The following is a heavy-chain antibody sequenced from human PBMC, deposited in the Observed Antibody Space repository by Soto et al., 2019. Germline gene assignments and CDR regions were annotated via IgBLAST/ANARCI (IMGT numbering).Heavy chain of an antibody. CDR2: INPNSGVT. J-gene: IGHJ4*02. D-gene: IGHD3-10*01. CDR1: GYTFTGYY. V-gene: IGHV1-2*04. Sequence: GASVKVSCKASGYTFTGYYMHWVRQAPGQGLEWMGWINPNSGVTNYAQKFQGWVTMTRDTSISTAYMELSRLRSDDTAVYYCARGEAWDGFGELLHNFDDWGQGTLVTVSS. CDR3: ARGEAWDGFGELLHNFDD.